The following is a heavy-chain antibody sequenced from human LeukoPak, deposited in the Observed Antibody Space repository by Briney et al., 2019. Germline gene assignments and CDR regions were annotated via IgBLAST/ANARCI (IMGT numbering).Heavy chain of an antibody. Sequence: ASVKVSCKASGYTFTSYGISWVRQAPGQGLEWMGWISAYNGNTNYAQKLQGRVTMTTDTSTSTAYMELRSLRSDDTAVYYCARAAPDMMTFGGVCDYWGQGTLVTVSS. CDR1: GYTFTSYG. V-gene: IGHV1-18*01. CDR3: ARAAPDMMTFGGVCDY. J-gene: IGHJ4*02. D-gene: IGHD3-16*01. CDR2: ISAYNGNT.